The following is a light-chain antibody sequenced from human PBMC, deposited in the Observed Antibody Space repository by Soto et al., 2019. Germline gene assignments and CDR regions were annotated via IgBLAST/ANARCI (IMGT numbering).Light chain of an antibody. V-gene: IGKV3-20*01. Sequence: EIVLTQSPGTRSLSPGERATLSCRASQSVSSNSLAWYQQKPGQAPRLLIYGASSRATGIPDRFSGSGSGTDFTLTISGLEPEDFAVYYCQQYGSTPLTFGGGTKVEIK. J-gene: IGKJ4*01. CDR3: QQYGSTPLT. CDR2: GAS. CDR1: QSVSSNS.